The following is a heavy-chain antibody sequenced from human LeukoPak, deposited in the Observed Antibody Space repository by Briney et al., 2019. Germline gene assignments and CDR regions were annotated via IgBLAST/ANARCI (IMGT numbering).Heavy chain of an antibody. J-gene: IGHJ4*02. V-gene: IGHV1-3*01. Sequence: ASVKVSCKASGYTFTSYAMHWVRQAPGQRLEWMGRINAGNGNTKYSQKFQGRVTITRDTSASTAYMELSSLRSEDTAVYYCARAGGSITMVRGVRYYFDYWGQGTLVTVSS. CDR2: INAGNGNT. CDR1: GYTFTSYA. D-gene: IGHD3-10*01. CDR3: ARAGGSITMVRGVRYYFDY.